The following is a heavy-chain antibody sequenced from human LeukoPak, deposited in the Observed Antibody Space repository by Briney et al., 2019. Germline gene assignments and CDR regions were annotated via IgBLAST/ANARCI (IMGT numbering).Heavy chain of an antibody. D-gene: IGHD3-10*01. CDR3: ASRHGDSGSSNC. Sequence: PSETLSLTCSVSGASFSSGSYYRSWISKHPGKVLEWIGYIYYSGSTSYNPSLKSRVTISLDTSKNQFSLRLSSVTAADAAVYYCASRHGDSGSSNCWGQGALVTVSS. CDR1: GASFSSGSYY. CDR2: IYYSGST. V-gene: IGHV4-61*01. J-gene: IGHJ4*02.